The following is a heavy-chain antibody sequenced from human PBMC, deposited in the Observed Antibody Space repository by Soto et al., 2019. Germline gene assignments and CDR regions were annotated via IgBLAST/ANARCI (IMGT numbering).Heavy chain of an antibody. CDR2: IYPGDSDT. V-gene: IGHV5-51*01. CDR1: GYSFTSYW. J-gene: IGHJ3*02. CDR3: ARPVQLLHSNYYYGSGSYRPPDAFDI. Sequence: GESLKISCKGSGYSFTSYWIGWVRQMPGKGLEWMGIIYPGDSDTRYSPSFQGQVTISADKSISTAYLQWSSLKASDTAMYYCARPVQLLHSNYYYGSGSYRPPDAFDIWGQGTMVTVSS. D-gene: IGHD3-10*01.